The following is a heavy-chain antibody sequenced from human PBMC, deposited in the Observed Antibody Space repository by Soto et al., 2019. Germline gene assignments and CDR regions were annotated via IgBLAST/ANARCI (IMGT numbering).Heavy chain of an antibody. D-gene: IGHD5-12*01. V-gene: IGHV1-18*01. CDR2: ISTYSGDT. Sequence: ASVKVSGKASGYTFFTYDISWERQAPGQGLEWMGWISTYSGDTKYAQKFQGRVTMTTDTSTTTAYLELRSQRSDDTAVYYCARHHGPTTSENWFDPWGQGTLVTVSS. CDR1: GYTFFTYD. CDR3: ARHHGPTTSENWFDP. J-gene: IGHJ5*02.